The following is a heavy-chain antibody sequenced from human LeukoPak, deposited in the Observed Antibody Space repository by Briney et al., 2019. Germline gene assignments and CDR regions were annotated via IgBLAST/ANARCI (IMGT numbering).Heavy chain of an antibody. D-gene: IGHD3-10*01. CDR1: GFTFSSYA. J-gene: IGHJ3*02. CDR3: TRDGPQLLWFGDAFDI. V-gene: IGHV3-49*04. CDR2: IRSKAYGGTT. Sequence: GGSLRLSCAASGFTFSSYAMHWVRQAPGKGLEWVGFIRSKAYGGTTEYAASVKGRFTISRDDSKSIAYLQMNSLKTEDTAVYYCTRDGPQLLWFGDAFDIWGQGTMVTVSS.